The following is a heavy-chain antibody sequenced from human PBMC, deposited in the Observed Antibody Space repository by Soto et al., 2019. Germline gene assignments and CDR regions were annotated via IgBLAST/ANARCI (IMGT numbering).Heavy chain of an antibody. CDR2: MNPNSGST. CDR3: ARVGRIQLWFSNYYYGMDV. V-gene: IGHV1-8*01. Sequence: GASVKVSCKASGYTFTSYDINWVRQATGQGLEWMGWMNPNSGSTGYAQKFQGRVTMTRNTSISTAYMELSSLRSEDTAVYYCARVGRIQLWFSNYYYGMDVWGQGTTVTVSS. J-gene: IGHJ6*02. D-gene: IGHD5-18*01. CDR1: GYTFTSYD.